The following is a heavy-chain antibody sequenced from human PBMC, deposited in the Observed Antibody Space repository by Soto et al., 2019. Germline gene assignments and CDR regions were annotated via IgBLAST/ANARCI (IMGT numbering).Heavy chain of an antibody. J-gene: IGHJ4*02. CDR3: AKGPEVTIFGVVTIYDY. CDR1: GFNFSTYA. V-gene: IGHV3-23*01. Sequence: GSLRLSCAASGFNFSTYAMSWVRQAPGKGLEGVSVISGGGGRTNYAGSVKGRFTISRDNSKNKLYIQMNSLRAADTAVYYCAKGPEVTIFGVVTIYDYWGQGTLVTVSS. CDR2: ISGGGGRT. D-gene: IGHD3-3*01.